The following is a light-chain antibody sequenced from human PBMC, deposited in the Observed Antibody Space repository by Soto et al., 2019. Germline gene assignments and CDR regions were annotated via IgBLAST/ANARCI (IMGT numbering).Light chain of an antibody. J-gene: IGLJ3*02. CDR2: GVS. CDR1: SSDVGTYNY. V-gene: IGLV2-14*01. Sequence: QSALTQPASVSGSPGQSITISCTGTSSDVGTYNYVSWYQQHPGKAPKLIIYGVSDRPSGISNRFSGSKSDNTASLTISGLQAEDEADYYCTSYTSSSALRVFGGGTKLTVL. CDR3: TSYTSSSALRV.